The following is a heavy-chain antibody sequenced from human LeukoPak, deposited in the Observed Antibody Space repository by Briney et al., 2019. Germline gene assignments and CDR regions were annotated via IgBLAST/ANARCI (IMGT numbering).Heavy chain of an antibody. CDR2: ISSSGSTI. V-gene: IGHV3-11*04. Sequence: GGSLRLSCAASGFTFSDYYMSWIRQAPGKGLEWVSYISSSGSTIYYADSVKGRFTISRDNAKNSLYLQMNSLRAEDTAVYHCASRRFNHYPVDYWGQGTLVTVSS. J-gene: IGHJ4*02. CDR1: GFTFSDYY. CDR3: ASRRFNHYPVDY. D-gene: IGHD3-10*01.